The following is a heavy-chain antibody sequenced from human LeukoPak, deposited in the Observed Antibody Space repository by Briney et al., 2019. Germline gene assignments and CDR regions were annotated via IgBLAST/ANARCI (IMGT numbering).Heavy chain of an antibody. CDR1: GGSFIGYY. Sequence: PSETLSLTCAVYGGSFIGYYWSWIRQPPGKGLEWNAEINHSGSTNYNASLKSRVTISVDTSKNQFSLKLSSVPAADTAVYYCARRGAFGDEGYYDFWSGYYIHPYFDYWGQGSLVTVSS. CDR3: ARRGAFGDEGYYDFWSGYYIHPYFDY. D-gene: IGHD3-3*01. V-gene: IGHV4-34*01. J-gene: IGHJ4*02. CDR2: INHSGST.